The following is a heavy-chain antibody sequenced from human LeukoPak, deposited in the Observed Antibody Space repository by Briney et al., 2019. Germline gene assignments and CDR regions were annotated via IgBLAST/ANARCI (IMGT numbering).Heavy chain of an antibody. V-gene: IGHV3-7*04. CDR2: IKQDGSEK. J-gene: IGHJ4*02. CDR1: GFTFSSYW. D-gene: IGHD3-22*01. CDR3: ARGYDSSGDLFDY. Sequence: GGSLRLSCAASGFTFSSYWMTWVRQAPGKGLEWVANIKQDGSEKYYVDSVKGRFSISRDNAKNSLYLQMNSLRAEDTAVYYYARGYDSSGDLFDYWGQGTLVTVSS.